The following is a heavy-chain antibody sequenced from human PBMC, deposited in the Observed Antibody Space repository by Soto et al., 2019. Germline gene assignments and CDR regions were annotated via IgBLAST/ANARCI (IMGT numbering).Heavy chain of an antibody. CDR3: ARRKERSGPNYFDL. Sequence: ASVKVSCKASGDTFTKYDFNWVRQATGQGLEWMGWMNPSNGNAGYAQKYRGRVTMTSNTSITTAYMELSGLRYDDTAVYYCARRKERSGPNYFDLWGQGTLVTVYS. D-gene: IGHD6-25*01. V-gene: IGHV1-8*01. CDR1: GDTFTKYD. CDR2: MNPSNGNA. J-gene: IGHJ4*02.